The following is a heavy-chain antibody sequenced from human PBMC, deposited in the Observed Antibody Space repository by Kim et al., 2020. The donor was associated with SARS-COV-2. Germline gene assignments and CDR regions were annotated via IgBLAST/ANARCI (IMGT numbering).Heavy chain of an antibody. V-gene: IGHV3-64*01. CDR3: ARALITVTGAVSGGMDV. D-gene: IGHD6-19*01. Sequence: GGSLRLSCAASGFTISTYAMHWVRQAPGKGLEYVSAISSNGVSTFYANSVKGRFTISRDSSENTLFLQMGSLRVEDMAVYYCARALITVTGAVSGGMDVWGQGTTVTVSS. J-gene: IGHJ6*02. CDR2: ISSNGVST. CDR1: GFTISTYA.